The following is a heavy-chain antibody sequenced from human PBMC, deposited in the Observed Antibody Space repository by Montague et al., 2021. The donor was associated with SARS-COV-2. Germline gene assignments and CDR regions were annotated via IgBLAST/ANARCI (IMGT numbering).Heavy chain of an antibody. V-gene: IGHV4-34*01. J-gene: IGHJ4*02. Sequence: SETLSLTCAVHGGSFSGYYWSWIRQPPGKGLEWIGEINHSGSTKYNPSLKSRVTISVDTSKNQFSLKLSSVTAADTAVYYCARGTKRVSTYDYDSSGYASDYWGQGTLVTVSS. CDR3: ARGTKRVSTYDYDSSGYASDY. D-gene: IGHD3-22*01. CDR1: GGSFSGYY. CDR2: INHSGST.